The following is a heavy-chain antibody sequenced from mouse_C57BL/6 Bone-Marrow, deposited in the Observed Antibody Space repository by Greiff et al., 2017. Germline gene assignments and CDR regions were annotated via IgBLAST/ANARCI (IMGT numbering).Heavy chain of an antibody. CDR1: GYTFTSYG. V-gene: IGHV1-81*01. CDR3: AREFTTVGYFDV. D-gene: IGHD1-1*01. J-gene: IGHJ1*03. Sequence: QVQLKESGAELARPGASVKLSCKASGYTFTSYGISWVKQRTGQGLEWIGEIYPRSGNTYYNEKFKGKATLTADKSSSTAYMELRSLTSEDSAVYFCAREFTTVGYFDVWGTGTTVTVSS. CDR2: IYPRSGNT.